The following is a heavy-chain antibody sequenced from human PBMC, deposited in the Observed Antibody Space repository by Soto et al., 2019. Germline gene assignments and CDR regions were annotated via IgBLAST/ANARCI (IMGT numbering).Heavy chain of an antibody. J-gene: IGHJ4*02. CDR3: ARNYYGSGSYYIDY. V-gene: IGHV1-69*12. CDR2: IIPIFGTA. D-gene: IGHD3-10*01. CDR1: EGTFSSYA. Sequence: QVQLVQSGAEVKKPGSSVKVSCKASEGTFSSYAISWVRQAPGQGLEWMGGIIPIFGTADYAQKFQGRVTITADESTSTAYMALSSLTSEDTAVYYCARNYYGSGSYYIDYWGQGTLVTVSS.